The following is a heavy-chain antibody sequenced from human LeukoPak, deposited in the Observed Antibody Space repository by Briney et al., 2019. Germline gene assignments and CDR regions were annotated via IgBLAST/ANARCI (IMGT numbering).Heavy chain of an antibody. D-gene: IGHD3-22*01. Sequence: SETLSLTCAVSGGYVNRGTFFWTWIRKPPGKGLEWIGYISNSGSTNYHPSLKSRVTISSDTSKAQFTLKLTSVTAADTAVYYCARSPSGYRFDSWGQGTLVTVSS. CDR2: ISNSGST. CDR1: GGYVNRGTFF. J-gene: IGHJ4*02. V-gene: IGHV4-61*01. CDR3: ARSPSGYRFDS.